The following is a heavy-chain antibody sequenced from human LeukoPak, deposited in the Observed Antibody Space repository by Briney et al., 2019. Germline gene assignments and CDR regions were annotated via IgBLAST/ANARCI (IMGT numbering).Heavy chain of an antibody. J-gene: IGHJ4*02. CDR2: ITAGTTHI. CDR3: ARDGSGWSRDY. D-gene: IGHD6-13*01. Sequence: GGPLRPSFAPSGFNSSPCAMTWVRQAPGKGQKWVSTITAGTTHIYYADSVKGRFTTSRDDAKTSLYLQLSSLMTEDTAVYYCARDGSGWSRDYWGQGTLVTVSS. CDR1: GFNSSPCA. V-gene: IGHV3-21*01.